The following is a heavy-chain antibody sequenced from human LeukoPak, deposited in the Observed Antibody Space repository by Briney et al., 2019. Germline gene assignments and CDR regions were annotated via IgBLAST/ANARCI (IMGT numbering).Heavy chain of an antibody. V-gene: IGHV4-4*07. J-gene: IGHJ5*02. CDR1: VGSVSIYY. Sequence: SETLSLTCTVSVGSVSIYYWSWIRQPAGKGLEWIGRMYISGSTIYNPSLKSRVTMSVDTSKNQFSLKLSSVTAADTAVYYCARLEPKFRAASRGGNNWFAPWGQGTLVTVSS. D-gene: IGHD6-13*01. CDR2: MYISGST. CDR3: ARLEPKFRAASRGGNNWFAP.